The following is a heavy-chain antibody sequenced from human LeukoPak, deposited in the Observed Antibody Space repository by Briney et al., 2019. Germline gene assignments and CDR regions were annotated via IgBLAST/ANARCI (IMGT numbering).Heavy chain of an antibody. CDR1: GGSISSYY. J-gene: IGHJ5*02. V-gene: IGHV4-59*01. CDR2: IYYSGST. D-gene: IGHD3-3*01. CDR3: ARGATPNYDFWSGYSDASNPLDP. Sequence: SETLSLTCTVSGGSISSYYWSWIRQPPGKGLEWIGYIYYSGSTNYNPSLKSRVTISVDTSKNQFSLKLSSVTAADTAVYYCARGATPNYDFWSGYSDASNPLDPWGQGTLVTVSS.